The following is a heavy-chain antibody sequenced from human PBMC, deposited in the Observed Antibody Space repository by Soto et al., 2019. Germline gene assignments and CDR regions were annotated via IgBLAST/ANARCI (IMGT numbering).Heavy chain of an antibody. J-gene: IGHJ5*02. Sequence: TCTVSGGSISSYFWSWIRQPPGKGLEWMGWISAYNGNTNYAQKLQGRVTMTTDTSTSTAYMELRSLRSDDTAVYYCASSYGSSSSWYNWFDPWGQGTLVTVSS. CDR2: ISAYNGNT. CDR3: ASSYGSSSSWYNWFDP. V-gene: IGHV1-18*04. D-gene: IGHD6-13*01. CDR1: GGSISSYF.